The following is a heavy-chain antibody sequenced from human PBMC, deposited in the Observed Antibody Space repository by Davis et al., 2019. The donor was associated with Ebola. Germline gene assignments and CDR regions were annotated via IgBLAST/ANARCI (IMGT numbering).Heavy chain of an antibody. CDR3: ARVAIDYYMDV. D-gene: IGHD2-21*01. CDR2: ISYNGTNK. Sequence: GESLKISCAASGFAFDTYAIHWVRQAPGKGLEWVAVISYNGTNKFYSDSVKGRFTISRDNSKNTLYLQMDSLRAEDAAVYFCARVAIDYYMDVWGKGTTVTVSS. CDR1: GFAFDTYA. J-gene: IGHJ6*03. V-gene: IGHV3-30-3*01.